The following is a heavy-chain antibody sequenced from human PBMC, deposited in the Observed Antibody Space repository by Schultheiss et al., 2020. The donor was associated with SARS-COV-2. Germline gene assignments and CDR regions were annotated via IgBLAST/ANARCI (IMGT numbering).Heavy chain of an antibody. CDR1: GFTFSSYA. D-gene: IGHD4-11*01. Sequence: GGSLRLSCAASGFTFSSYAMSWVRQAPGKGLEWVSAISGSGGSTYYADSVKGRFTISRDNSKNTLYLQMNSLRAEDTAVYYCARGSNYPKGPAFDYWGQGTLVTVSS. CDR3: ARGSNYPKGPAFDY. J-gene: IGHJ4*02. CDR2: ISGSGGST. V-gene: IGHV3-23*01.